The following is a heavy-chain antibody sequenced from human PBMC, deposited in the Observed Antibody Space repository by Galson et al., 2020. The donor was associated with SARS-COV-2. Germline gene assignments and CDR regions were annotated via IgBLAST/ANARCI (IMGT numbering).Heavy chain of an antibody. Sequence: SVKVFCKASGGTFSISWVRQAPGQGLEWMGRITPTLGIANYAQKFQGRVTINADKSTSTAYMELSSLRSEDTAVYYCARERRVSGGTSRIWFDPWGQGTLVTVSS. J-gene: IGHJ5*02. CDR1: GGTFS. CDR3: ARERRVSGGTSRIWFDP. CDR2: ITPTLGIA. D-gene: IGHD6-13*01. V-gene: IGHV1-69*04.